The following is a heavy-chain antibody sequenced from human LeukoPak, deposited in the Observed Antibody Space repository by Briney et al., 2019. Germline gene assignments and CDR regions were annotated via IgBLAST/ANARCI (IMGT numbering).Heavy chain of an antibody. CDR3: ARANTPFADY. CDR2: ISNDGSNE. CDR1: GFTFSSYG. V-gene: IGHV3-30*03. J-gene: IGHJ4*02. D-gene: IGHD2-2*02. Sequence: GGSLRLSCAASGFTFSSYGMHWVRQAPGKGLEWVAVISNDGSNEYYADSVKGRFTISRDNSKNTVYLQMNSLRVEDTAVYYCARANTPFADYWGQGTLVTVSS.